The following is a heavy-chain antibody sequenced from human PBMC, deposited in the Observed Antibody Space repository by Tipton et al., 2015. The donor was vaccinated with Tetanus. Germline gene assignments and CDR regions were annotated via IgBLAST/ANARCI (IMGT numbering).Heavy chain of an antibody. CDR3: AKDRPPNERYDRSRYNYGMDV. Sequence: SLRLSCAASGFTFSSYAMSWVRQAPGKGLEWVSAISGSGGSTYYADSVKGRFTISRDNSKNTLYLQMNSLRAEDTAVYYCAKDRPPNERYDRSRYNYGMDVWGQGTTVALSS. J-gene: IGHJ6*02. V-gene: IGHV3-23*01. CDR2: ISGSGGST. CDR1: GFTFSSYA. D-gene: IGHD3-22*01.